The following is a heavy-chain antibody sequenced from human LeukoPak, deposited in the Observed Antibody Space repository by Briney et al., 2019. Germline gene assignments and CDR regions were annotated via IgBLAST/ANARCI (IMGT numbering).Heavy chain of an antibody. D-gene: IGHD6-6*01. CDR3: VKGSSSSRPYYFDY. J-gene: IGHJ4*02. CDR1: GFTFSSYA. CDR2: ITDSGGDT. V-gene: IGHV3-23*01. Sequence: GGSLRLSCAASGFTFSSYAMSWVRQAPGKGLELVTAITDSGGDTYHADSVKGRFSISRDNSKNTLYLQMNSLRVEDTAVYYCVKGSSSSRPYYFDYWGQGTLVTVSS.